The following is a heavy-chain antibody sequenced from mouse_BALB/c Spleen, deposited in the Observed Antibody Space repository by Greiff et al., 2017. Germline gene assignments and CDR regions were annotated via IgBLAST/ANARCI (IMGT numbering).Heavy chain of an antibody. CDR3: ARQLLRYSFAY. J-gene: IGHJ3*01. CDR2: ISSGGGST. Sequence: EVQGVESGGGLVKPGGSLKLSCAASGFAFSSYDMSWVRQTPEKRLEWVAYISSGGGSTYYPDTVKGRFTISRDNAKNTLYLQMSSLKSEDTAMYYCARQLLRYSFAYWGQGTLVTVSA. D-gene: IGHD1-1*01. CDR1: GFAFSSYD. V-gene: IGHV5-12-1*01.